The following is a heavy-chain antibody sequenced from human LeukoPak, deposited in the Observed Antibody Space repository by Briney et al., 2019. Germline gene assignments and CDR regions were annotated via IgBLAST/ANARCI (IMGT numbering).Heavy chain of an antibody. V-gene: IGHV3-30-3*01. CDR3: ARDFYSVPAAGARQDY. CDR1: GFTFTNYA. Sequence: GRSLRLSCAASGFTFTNYAMHWVRQAPGKGLEWVAVISYDGSNKYYGDSVKGRFTISRDNAQNTVYLQMNNVRAEDTAVYYCARDFYSVPAAGARQDYWGQGTLVTVSS. J-gene: IGHJ4*02. CDR2: ISYDGSNK. D-gene: IGHD6-13*01.